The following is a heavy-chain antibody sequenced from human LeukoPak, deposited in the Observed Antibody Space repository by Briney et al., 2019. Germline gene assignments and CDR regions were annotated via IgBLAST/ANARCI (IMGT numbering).Heavy chain of an antibody. CDR1: GFTFSNYN. D-gene: IGHD4-17*01. V-gene: IGHV3-23*01. Sequence: PGGSLRLSCTASGFTFSNYNMNWVRQAPGKGLEWVSGISPSGGSAHYADSVKGRFTISRDNSKNTLYLQMNSLRAEDTAVYYCARDHLSGDYYYWGQGTLVTVSS. J-gene: IGHJ4*02. CDR3: ARDHLSGDYYY. CDR2: ISPSGGSA.